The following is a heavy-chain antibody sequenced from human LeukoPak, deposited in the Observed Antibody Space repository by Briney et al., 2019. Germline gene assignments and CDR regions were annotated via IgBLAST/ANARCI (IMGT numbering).Heavy chain of an antibody. Sequence: SETLSLTCAVYGGSFSGYYWSGIRQPPGKGLEWIGEINHSGSTNYNPSLKSRVTISVDTSKNQFSLKLSSVTAADTAVYYCASLKRITMVRGVISLPWGQGTLVTVSS. V-gene: IGHV4-34*01. CDR1: GGSFSGYY. CDR3: ASLKRITMVRGVISLP. CDR2: INHSGST. J-gene: IGHJ5*02. D-gene: IGHD3-10*01.